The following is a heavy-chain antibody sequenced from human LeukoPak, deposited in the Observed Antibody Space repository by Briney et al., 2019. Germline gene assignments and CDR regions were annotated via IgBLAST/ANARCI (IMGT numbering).Heavy chain of an antibody. CDR3: ARELGRAFDI. J-gene: IGHJ3*02. CDR2: IYYSGDT. V-gene: IGHV4-59*01. Sequence: SETLSLTCTVSGVSISTYHWSWIRQPPGKGLEWIGYIYYSGDTNQNPSLNSRATISVDTSKNQFSLKLKSVVAADTAVYYCARELGRAFDIWGQGKLVTVSS. CDR1: GVSISTYH.